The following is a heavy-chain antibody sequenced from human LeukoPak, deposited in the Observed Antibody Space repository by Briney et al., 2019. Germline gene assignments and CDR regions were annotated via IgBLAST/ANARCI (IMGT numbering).Heavy chain of an antibody. CDR3: ARVDGWITMIVGEPETFDY. V-gene: IGHV3-48*01. CDR1: GFTFSSYS. J-gene: IGHJ4*02. CDR2: ISSSSSTI. D-gene: IGHD3-22*01. Sequence: QAGGSLRLSCAASGFTFSSYSMNWVRQAPGKGLEWVSYISSSSSTIYYADSVKGRFTISRDNAKNSLYLQMNSLRAEDTAVYYCARVDGWITMIVGEPETFDYWGQGTLVTVSS.